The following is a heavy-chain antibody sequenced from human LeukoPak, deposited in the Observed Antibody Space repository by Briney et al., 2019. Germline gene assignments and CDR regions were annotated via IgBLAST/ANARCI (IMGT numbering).Heavy chain of an antibody. D-gene: IGHD7-27*01. CDR3: AGDRVRLGMIPGY. V-gene: IGHV1-2*02. J-gene: IGHJ4*02. Sequence: GASVKVSCKASGYTFTGYYMHWVRQAPGQGLEWMGWINPNSGGTNYAQKFQGRVTMTRDTSISTAYMELSRLRSDDTAVYYCAGDRVRLGMIPGYWGQGTLVTVSS. CDR1: GYTFTGYY. CDR2: INPNSGGT.